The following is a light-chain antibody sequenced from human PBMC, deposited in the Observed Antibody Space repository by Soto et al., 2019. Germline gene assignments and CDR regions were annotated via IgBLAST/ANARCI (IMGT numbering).Light chain of an antibody. J-gene: IGLJ2*01. CDR3: SSYTSSGTPV. CDR2: DVS. Sequence: QSALTQPASVSGSPGQSITISCTGTSSDVGGYNYVSWYQQHPGKAPKLMIYDVSDRPSGVSNRFSGSKSGSTASLTISGLQADDEADYYCSSYTSSGTPVFGGGTKLTVL. CDR1: SSDVGGYNY. V-gene: IGLV2-14*03.